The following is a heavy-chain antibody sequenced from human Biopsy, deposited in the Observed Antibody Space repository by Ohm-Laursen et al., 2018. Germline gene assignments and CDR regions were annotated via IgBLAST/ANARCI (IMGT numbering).Heavy chain of an antibody. CDR3: ARDLLEWSLPS. Sequence: GSSVKVSCKASGDAFLGYYLHWVRQAPGQGLEWMGSIYPNSGDTDFAQKVQGRVSMTRDTSVSTAYLELSSLRSDDTAIYYCARDLLEWSLPSWGQGTLVTVSS. J-gene: IGHJ4*02. CDR2: IYPNSGDT. V-gene: IGHV1-2*02. D-gene: IGHD3-3*01. CDR1: GDAFLGYY.